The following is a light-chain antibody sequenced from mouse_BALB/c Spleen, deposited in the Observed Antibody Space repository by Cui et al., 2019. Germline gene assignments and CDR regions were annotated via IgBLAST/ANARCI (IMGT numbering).Light chain of an antibody. J-gene: IGKJ5*01. V-gene: IGKV4-68*01. Sequence: QFVLTQSPALMSTSPGEKVTMTCSASSSVSYMYWYQQKPRSSPKPWIYLTSNLASGVPARFSGSGSGTCYYLTISSMEAEDAATYYCQQWSSNPPTFGAGTKLELK. CDR2: LTS. CDR3: QQWSSNPPT. CDR1: SSVSY.